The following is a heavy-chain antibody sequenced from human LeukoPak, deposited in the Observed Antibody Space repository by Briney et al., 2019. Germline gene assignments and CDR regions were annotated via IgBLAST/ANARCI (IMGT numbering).Heavy chain of an antibody. D-gene: IGHD2-15*01. Sequence: SETLSLTCTVSGGSISGFYWSWIRQPPGKGLEWIGYIYYSGRTTYNPSLKSRVTISVDTSKKQFSLKLASVTATDTAISYRARDIRGYSAGASVISFDISGRGTVVTVSS. J-gene: IGHJ3*02. V-gene: IGHV4-59*01. CDR2: IYYSGRT. CDR3: ARDIRGYSAGASVISFDI. CDR1: GGSISGFY.